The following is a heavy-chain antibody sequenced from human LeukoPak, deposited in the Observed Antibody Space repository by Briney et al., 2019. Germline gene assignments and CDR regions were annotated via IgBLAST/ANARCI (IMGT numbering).Heavy chain of an antibody. CDR3: ATRLGYCSGGSCSRLDY. CDR1: GYTLTELS. V-gene: IGHV1-24*01. CDR2: FDPEDGET. Sequence: ASVKVSCKVSGYTLTELSMHWVRQAPGKGLEWMGGFDPEDGETIYAQKFQGRVTMTEDTSTDTAYMELSSLRSEDTAVYYCATRLGYCSGGSCSRLDYWGQGTLVTVSS. J-gene: IGHJ4*02. D-gene: IGHD2-15*01.